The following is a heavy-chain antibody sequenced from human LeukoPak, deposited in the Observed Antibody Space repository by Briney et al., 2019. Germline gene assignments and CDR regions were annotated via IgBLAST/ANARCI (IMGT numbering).Heavy chain of an antibody. CDR1: GGSISSSSYY. J-gene: IGHJ4*02. Sequence: SETLSLTCTVSGGSISSSSYYWGWIRQPPGKGLEWIGSIYYSGSTYYNPSLKSRVTISVDTSKSQFSLKLSSVTAADTAVYYCASSEHLRYYFDYWGQGTLVTVSS. CDR3: ASSEHLRYYFDY. D-gene: IGHD4-17*01. CDR2: IYYSGST. V-gene: IGHV4-39*07.